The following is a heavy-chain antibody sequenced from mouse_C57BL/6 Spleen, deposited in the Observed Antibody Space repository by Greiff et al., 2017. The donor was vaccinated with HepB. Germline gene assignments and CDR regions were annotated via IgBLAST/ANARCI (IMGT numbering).Heavy chain of an antibody. D-gene: IGHD2-3*01. CDR3: TRRGLLYYAMDY. V-gene: IGHV1-15*01. CDR2: IDPETGGT. J-gene: IGHJ4*01. Sequence: QVQLKESGAELVRPGASVTLSCKASGYPFTDYEMHWVKQTPVHGLEWIGAIDPETGGTAYNQKFKGKAILTADKSSSTAYMELRSLTSEDSAVYYCTRRGLLYYAMDYWGQGTSVTVSS. CDR1: GYPFTDYE.